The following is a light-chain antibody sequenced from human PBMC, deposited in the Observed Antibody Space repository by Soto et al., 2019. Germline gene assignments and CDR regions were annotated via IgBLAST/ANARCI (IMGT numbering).Light chain of an antibody. CDR3: QHGYRTPIT. J-gene: IGKJ4*01. CDR2: AAS. V-gene: IGKV1-39*01. CDR1: QSISTY. Sequence: DIQMTQSPSSLSSSVGYIVAITCRSSQSISTYLHWYQQKPGKAPNLLIYAASTLQSGVPSRFSGSGSGTDLTLTISSLQPEDFANYFCQHGYRTPITFGGGTKV.